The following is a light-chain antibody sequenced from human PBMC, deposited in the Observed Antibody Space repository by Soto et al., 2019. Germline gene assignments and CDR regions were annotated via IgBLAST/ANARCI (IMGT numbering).Light chain of an antibody. CDR3: CSYAGSSVL. V-gene: IGLV2-23*01. Sequence: QPVLTQPASVSGSPGQSITISCTGTSGDVGGYNLVSWYRQHPGKAPKVMIYEDSKRPSGVSNRFSGSKSGNTASLTISGLQAEDEADYYCCSYAGSSVLFGGGTKLTVL. J-gene: IGLJ2*01. CDR1: SGDVGGYNL. CDR2: EDS.